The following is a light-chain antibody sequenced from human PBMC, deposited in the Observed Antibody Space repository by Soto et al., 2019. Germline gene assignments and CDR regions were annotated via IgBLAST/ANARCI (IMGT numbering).Light chain of an antibody. J-gene: IGKJ1*01. V-gene: IGKV3-15*01. CDR2: GAS. CDR3: QQYNTWPRT. CDR1: QSVSSS. Sequence: EIVMTQSPASLSVSPGERATLSWRASQSVSSSLAWYQQKPGQAPRLLIYGASTGATGVPARFSGSGSGTDFTLTISSLQSEDFASYYCQQYNTWPRTFGQGTKVEIK.